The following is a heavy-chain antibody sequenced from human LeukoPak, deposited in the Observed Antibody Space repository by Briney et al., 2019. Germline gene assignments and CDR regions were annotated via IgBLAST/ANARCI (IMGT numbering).Heavy chain of an antibody. CDR3: ARDQVVVAATDYYYYGMDV. CDR2: IKQDGSEK. CDR1: GFTFSSYW. J-gene: IGHJ6*04. V-gene: IGHV3-7*03. D-gene: IGHD2-15*01. Sequence: GGSLRLSCAASGFTFSSYWMSWVRQAPGTGLEWVANIKQDGSEKYYVDSVKGRFTISRDNAKNSLYLQMNSLRAEDTAVYYCARDQVVVAATDYYYYGMDVWGKGTTVTVSS.